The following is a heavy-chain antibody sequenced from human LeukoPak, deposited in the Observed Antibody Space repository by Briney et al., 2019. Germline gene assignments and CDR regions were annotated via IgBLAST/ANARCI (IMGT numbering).Heavy chain of an antibody. CDR3: VRIYCSTTTCYPDY. CDR2: INPNSGGT. CDR1: GYTFTGYY. J-gene: IGHJ4*02. V-gene: IGHV1-2*02. D-gene: IGHD2-2*01. Sequence: ASVKVSCKASGYTFTGYYMHWVRQAAGQGLEWMGRINPNSGGTNYAQKFQGRVTMTRDTSISTAYMELSRLRSDDTAVYYCVRIYCSTTTCYPDYWGQGTLVTVSS.